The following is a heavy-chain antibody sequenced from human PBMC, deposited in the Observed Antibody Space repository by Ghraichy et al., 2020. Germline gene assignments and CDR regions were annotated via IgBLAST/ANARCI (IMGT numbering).Heavy chain of an antibody. D-gene: IGHD6-6*01. CDR2: IYTSGST. V-gene: IGHV4-4*07. CDR3: ARGVAARPGYYYGMDV. J-gene: IGHJ6*02. CDR1: GGSISSYY. Sequence: SETLSLTCTVSGGSISSYYWSWIRQPAGKGLEWIGRIYTSGSTNYNPSLKSRVTMSVDTSKNQFSLKLSSVTAADTAVYYCARGVAARPGYYYGMDVWGQGTTVTVSS.